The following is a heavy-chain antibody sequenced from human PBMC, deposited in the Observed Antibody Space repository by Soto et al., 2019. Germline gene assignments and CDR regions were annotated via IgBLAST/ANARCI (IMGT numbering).Heavy chain of an antibody. CDR2: VYYTGST. Sequence: QVQLQESGPGLVKPSETLSLTCSVSGGSISGSYWSLIRQSPGKGLEWLGYVYYTGSTNYSPSLRSRVSISVDTAKNAFSLRLSSVTAADTAVYFCARRVAVPGAHIDYWGQGTQVTVSS. J-gene: IGHJ4*02. V-gene: IGHV4-59*01. CDR3: ARRVAVPGAHIDY. D-gene: IGHD6-19*01. CDR1: GGSISGSY.